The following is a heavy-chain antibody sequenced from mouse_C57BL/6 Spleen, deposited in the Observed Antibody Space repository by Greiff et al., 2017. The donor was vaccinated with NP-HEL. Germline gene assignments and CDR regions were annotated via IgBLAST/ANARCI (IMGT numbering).Heavy chain of an antibody. CDR3: TKYYYGSSWGFAY. D-gene: IGHD1-1*01. Sequence: LQESGAELVRPGASVTLSCKASGYTFTDYEMHWVKQTPVHGLEWIGAIDPETGGTAYNQKFKGKAILTADKSSSTAYMELRSLTSEDSAVYYCTKYYYGSSWGFAYWGQGTLVTVSA. J-gene: IGHJ3*01. CDR2: IDPETGGT. CDR1: GYTFTDYE. V-gene: IGHV1-15*01.